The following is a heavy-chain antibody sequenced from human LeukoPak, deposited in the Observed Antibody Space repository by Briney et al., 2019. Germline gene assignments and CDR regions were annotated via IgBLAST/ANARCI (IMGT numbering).Heavy chain of an antibody. CDR1: GGPISSSYY. V-gene: IGHV4-39*01. J-gene: IGHJ4*02. CDR2: IYYGGST. Sequence: SETLSLTCTVSGGPISSSYYWGWIRQPPGKGLDWIGSIYYGGSTYYNPSLRSRVTTSVDTSKNQFSLKLTSVTAADTAVYYCARHGNHYYGSGGFDYWGQGTLVTVSS. CDR3: ARHGNHYYGSGGFDY. D-gene: IGHD3-10*01.